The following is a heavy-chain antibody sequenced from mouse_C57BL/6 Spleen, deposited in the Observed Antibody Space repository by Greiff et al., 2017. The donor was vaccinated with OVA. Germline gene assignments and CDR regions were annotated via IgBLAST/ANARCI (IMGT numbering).Heavy chain of an antibody. D-gene: IGHD4-1*01. CDR1: GFTFSSYG. CDR3: ARTGTSVDY. CDR2: ISSGGSYT. V-gene: IGHV5-6*02. Sequence: EVMLVESGGDLVKPGGSLKLSCAASGFTFSSYGMSWVRQTPDKRLEWVATISSGGSYTYYPDSVKGRFTISRDNAKNTLDLQMSSLKSEDTAMYYCARTGTSVDYWGQGTTLTVSS. J-gene: IGHJ2*01.